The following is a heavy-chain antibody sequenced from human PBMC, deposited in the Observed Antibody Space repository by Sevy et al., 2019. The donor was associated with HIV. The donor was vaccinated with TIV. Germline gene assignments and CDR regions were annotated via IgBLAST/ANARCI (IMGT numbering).Heavy chain of an antibody. D-gene: IGHD5-18*01. J-gene: IGHJ4*02. CDR1: GYTFTGQY. V-gene: IGHV1-2*02. CDR2: INPNSGDT. CDR3: SGDLRLRGYSYGCFDY. Sequence: ASVKVSCKASGYTFTGQYIHWVRQAPGQGLEWMGWINPNSGDTNYAQEFQGRVTMTRETSISTDYMELSGLKSDDTAVYYCSGDLRLRGYSYGCFDYWGQGTLVTVSS.